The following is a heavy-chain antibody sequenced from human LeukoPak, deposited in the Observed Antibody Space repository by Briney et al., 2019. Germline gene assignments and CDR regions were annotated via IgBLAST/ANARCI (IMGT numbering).Heavy chain of an antibody. J-gene: IGHJ4*02. CDR1: GGSISSSNW. D-gene: IGHD5-12*01. Sequence: SETLSLTCAVSGGSISSSNWWSWVRPPPGKGLEWIGEIYHSGSTNYNPSLKSRVTISVDKSKNQFSLKLSSVTAADTAVYYCARSGGYDTTFDYWGQGTLVTVSS. CDR2: IYHSGST. CDR3: ARSGGYDTTFDY. V-gene: IGHV4-4*02.